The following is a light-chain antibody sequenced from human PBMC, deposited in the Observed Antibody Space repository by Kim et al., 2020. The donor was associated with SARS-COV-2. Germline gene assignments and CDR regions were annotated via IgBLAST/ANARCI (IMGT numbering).Light chain of an antibody. V-gene: IGKV4-1*01. CDR2: WAA. CDR3: QQYYRPPLT. CDR1: QSVYERSNKMHY. J-gene: IGKJ4*01. Sequence: ATINSKSRQSVYERSNKMHYLAWDPQKPGQPPKLLSYWAATRESGVPDLFIGSWSGTDISLTISCLHAEDVAVYYCQQYYRPPLTFGGGNKVDIK.